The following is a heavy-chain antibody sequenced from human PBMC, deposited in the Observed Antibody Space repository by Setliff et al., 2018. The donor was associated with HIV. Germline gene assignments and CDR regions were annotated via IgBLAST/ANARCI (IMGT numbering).Heavy chain of an antibody. V-gene: IGHV4-39*07. CDR2: INHSGST. J-gene: IGHJ6*03. Sequence: SETLSLTCTVSGGSISSSNYYWGWIRQPPGKGLEWIGEINHSGSTNYNPSLRSRVTISVDTSSNQFSLKLSSVTAADTAVYYCARDYYDDSYYRPGIHYYYYMDVWGKGTTVTVSS. CDR1: GGSISSSNYY. D-gene: IGHD3-10*01. CDR3: ARDYYDDSYYRPGIHYYYYMDV.